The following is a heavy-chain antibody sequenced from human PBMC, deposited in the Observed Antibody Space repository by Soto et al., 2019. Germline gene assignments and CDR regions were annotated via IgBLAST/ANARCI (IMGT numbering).Heavy chain of an antibody. Sequence: QVQLVQSGADVKKPGSSVKVSCQASGVTFSSETLGWVRQAPGQGLEWVGGLIPLFGTASYAQKFQGRVTITADESTSTVYMELSSLRSDDTAVYFCATELGENPASPLDAWGQGTLVTVSS. D-gene: IGHD3-10*01. CDR2: LIPLFGTA. V-gene: IGHV1-69*01. CDR1: GVTFSSET. CDR3: ATELGENPASPLDA. J-gene: IGHJ5*02.